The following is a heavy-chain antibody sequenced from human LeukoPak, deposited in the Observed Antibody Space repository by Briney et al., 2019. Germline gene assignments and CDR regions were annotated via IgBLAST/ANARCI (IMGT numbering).Heavy chain of an antibody. Sequence: GGSLRLSCAASGFTFSSYAMSWVRQAPGKGLEWVSVIRGSDGSTYYADSVKGRLTISRDNSKNTLYLQISSLRAEDTAVYYCAKQGSASCYAALDVWGPGTTVTVSS. D-gene: IGHD2-2*01. J-gene: IGHJ6*02. CDR1: GFTFSSYA. CDR3: AKQGSASCYAALDV. CDR2: IRGSDGST. V-gene: IGHV3-23*01.